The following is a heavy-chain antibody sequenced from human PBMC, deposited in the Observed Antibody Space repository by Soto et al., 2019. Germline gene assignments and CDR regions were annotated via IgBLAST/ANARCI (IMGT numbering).Heavy chain of an antibody. V-gene: IGHV3-30*18. J-gene: IGHJ4*02. CDR3: AKDFKPAIELWFGELSPSLFDY. CDR2: ISYDGSNK. CDR1: GFTFSSYG. D-gene: IGHD3-10*01. Sequence: WGFLRLSCAASGFTFSSYGMHWVRQAPGKGLEWVAVISYDGSNKYYADSVKGRFTISRDNSKNTLYLQMNSLRAEDTAVYYCAKDFKPAIELWFGELSPSLFDYWGQGTLVIVSS.